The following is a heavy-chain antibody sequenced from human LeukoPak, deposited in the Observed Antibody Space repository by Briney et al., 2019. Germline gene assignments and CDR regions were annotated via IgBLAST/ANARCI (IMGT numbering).Heavy chain of an antibody. V-gene: IGHV4-31*03. J-gene: IGHJ5*02. CDR3: ARSYKRVAAPPKRFDP. CDR1: GGSISSGGYY. D-gene: IGHD2-15*01. Sequence: SETLSLTCTVSGGSISSGGYYWSWIRQHPGKGLEWIGYIYYSGSTYYNPSPKSRVTISVDTSKNQFSLKLSSVTAADTAVYYCARSYKRVAAPPKRFDPWGQGTLVTVSS. CDR2: IYYSGST.